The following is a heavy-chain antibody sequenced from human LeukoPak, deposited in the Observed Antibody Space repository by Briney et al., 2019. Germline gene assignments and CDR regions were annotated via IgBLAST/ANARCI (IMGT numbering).Heavy chain of an antibody. CDR2: ISSSSSTM. CDR1: GFTFSSYS. Sequence: GGSLRLSCAASGFTFSSYSMNWVRQAPGNGLEWVSYISSSSSTMYYADSVRGRFTISRDNAKNSLYLQMNSLRAEDTAVYYCARDGGILYFDYWGQGTLVTVSS. CDR3: ARDGGILYFDY. J-gene: IGHJ4*02. V-gene: IGHV3-48*04. D-gene: IGHD4-23*01.